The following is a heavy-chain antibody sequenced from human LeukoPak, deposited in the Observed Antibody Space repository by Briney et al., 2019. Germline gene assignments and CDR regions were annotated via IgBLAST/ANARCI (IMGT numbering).Heavy chain of an antibody. Sequence: PSETLSLTCTVSGGSISSYYWSWIRQPPGQGLEWIGYIYYSGSTNYNPSLKSRVTISVDTSKNQFSLKLSSVTAADMAVYYCASSHDYGDTDFDYWGQGTLVTVSS. J-gene: IGHJ4*02. CDR2: IYYSGST. CDR1: GGSISSYY. D-gene: IGHD4-17*01. V-gene: IGHV4-59*01. CDR3: ASSHDYGDTDFDY.